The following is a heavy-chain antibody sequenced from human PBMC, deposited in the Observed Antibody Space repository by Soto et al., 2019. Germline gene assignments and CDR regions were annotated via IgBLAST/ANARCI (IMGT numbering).Heavy chain of an antibody. CDR3: ARDYPVRWELLEGFDY. Sequence: ASVKVSCKASGYTFTSYAMHWVRQAPGQRLEWMGWINAGNGNTKYSQKFQGRVTITRDTSASTAYMELSSLRSEDTAAYYCARDYPVRWELLEGFDYWGQGTLVTVSS. J-gene: IGHJ4*02. CDR2: INAGNGNT. CDR1: GYTFTSYA. D-gene: IGHD1-26*01. V-gene: IGHV1-3*01.